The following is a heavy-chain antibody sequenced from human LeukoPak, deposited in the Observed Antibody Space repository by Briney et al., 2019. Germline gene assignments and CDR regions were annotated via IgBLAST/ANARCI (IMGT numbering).Heavy chain of an antibody. CDR1: GFTFSSYG. CDR3: ARELDAFDI. V-gene: IGHV3-33*01. Sequence: PGGSLRLSCAASGFTFSSYGMHWVRQAPGKGLEWVAVIWHDGSNKYYADSVKGRFTISRDNSKNTLYLQMNSLRAEDTAVCYCARELDAFDIWGQGTMVTVSS. CDR2: IWHDGSNK. J-gene: IGHJ3*02.